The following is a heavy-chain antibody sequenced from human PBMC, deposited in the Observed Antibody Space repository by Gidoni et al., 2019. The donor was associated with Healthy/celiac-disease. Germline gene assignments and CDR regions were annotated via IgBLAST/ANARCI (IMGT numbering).Heavy chain of an antibody. D-gene: IGHD3-9*01. Sequence: QVQLVASGGGVVQPGRSLRLSCAASGFTFSSYGMHWVRQAPGKGLEGVAVIWYDGSNKYYADSVKGRFTISRDNSKNTLYLQMNSLRAEDTAVYYCARGSFDWLLSIDYWGQGTLVTVSS. V-gene: IGHV3-33*01. CDR1: GFTFSSYG. J-gene: IGHJ4*02. CDR2: IWYDGSNK. CDR3: ARGSFDWLLSIDY.